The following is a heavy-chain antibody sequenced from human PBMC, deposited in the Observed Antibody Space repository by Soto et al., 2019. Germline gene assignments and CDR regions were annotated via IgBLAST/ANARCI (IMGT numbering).Heavy chain of an antibody. D-gene: IGHD6-19*01. CDR2: ITGSGGST. Sequence: EVQLLESGGGLVQPGGSLRLSCAVSGFTFSSHAMSWVRQAPGKGLECVSSITGSGGSTYYADSVKGRFTISRDKSKNTLYLQMNSLRGEDTAVYYWAKDLQFSGWLSAQAFDYWGQGTQVTVSS. V-gene: IGHV3-23*01. CDR3: AKDLQFSGWLSAQAFDY. J-gene: IGHJ4*02. CDR1: GFTFSSHA.